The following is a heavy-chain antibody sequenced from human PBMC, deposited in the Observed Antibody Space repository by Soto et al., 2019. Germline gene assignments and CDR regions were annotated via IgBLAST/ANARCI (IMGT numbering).Heavy chain of an antibody. CDR3: ARGQLHYDFWSGYPYFDY. V-gene: IGHV3-48*02. Sequence: PGGSLRLSCAASGFTFSSYSMNWVRQAPGKGLEWVSYISSSSSTIYYADSVKGRFTISRDNAKNSLYLQMNSLRDEDTAVYYCARGQLHYDFWSGYPYFDYWGQGTLVTVSS. D-gene: IGHD3-3*01. J-gene: IGHJ4*02. CDR1: GFTFSSYS. CDR2: ISSSSSTI.